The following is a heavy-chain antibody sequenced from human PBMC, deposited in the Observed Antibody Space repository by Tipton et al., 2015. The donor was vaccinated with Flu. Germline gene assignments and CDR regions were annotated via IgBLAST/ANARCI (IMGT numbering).Heavy chain of an antibody. CDR2: VYHSGST. CDR3: ARRDYSNYVSEPKNWFDP. CDR1: GGSISSGGYS. D-gene: IGHD4-11*01. V-gene: IGHV4-30-2*01. Sequence: TLSLTCAVSGGSISSGGYSWSWIRQPLGKGLEWIGYVYHSGSTYYNPSLKSRVTMSVDTSKNQFSLRLVSVTATDTAVYYCARRDYSNYVSEPKNWFDPWGQGILVTVSS. J-gene: IGHJ5*02.